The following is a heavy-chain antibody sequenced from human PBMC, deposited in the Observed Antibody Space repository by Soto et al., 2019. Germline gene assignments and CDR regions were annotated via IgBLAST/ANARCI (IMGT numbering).Heavy chain of an antibody. Sequence: GGSLRLSCAASGFTFSSYAMHWVRQAPGKGLEWVAVISYDGSNKYYADSVKGRLTISRDNSKNTLYLQMNSLRAEDTAVYYCAREGRCTNGVCYPYYYYYYGMDVWGQGTTVTVSS. CDR2: ISYDGSNK. CDR1: GFTFSSYA. D-gene: IGHD2-8*01. J-gene: IGHJ6*02. CDR3: AREGRCTNGVCYPYYYYYYGMDV. V-gene: IGHV3-30-3*01.